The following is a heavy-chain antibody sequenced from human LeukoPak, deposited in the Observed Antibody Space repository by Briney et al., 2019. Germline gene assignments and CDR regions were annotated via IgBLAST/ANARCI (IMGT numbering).Heavy chain of an antibody. CDR1: GFTFDDYA. V-gene: IGHV3-9*01. D-gene: IGHD6-19*01. CDR3: AKVIAVAAATGPFDY. Sequence: GRSLRLSCAASGFTFDDYAMHWVRHAPGKGLEWVSGISWNSGSIGYADSVKGRFTISRDNAKNSLYLQMNSLRAEDTALYYCAKVIAVAAATGPFDYWGQGTLVTVSS. CDR2: ISWNSGSI. J-gene: IGHJ4*02.